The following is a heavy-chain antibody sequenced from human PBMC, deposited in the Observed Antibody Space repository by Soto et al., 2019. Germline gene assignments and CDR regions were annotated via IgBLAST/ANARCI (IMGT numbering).Heavy chain of an antibody. Sequence: PSETLSLTCAVYGGSFTGYYWTWIRQPPGKGLEWIGEINPSGSPNYNPSLKSRVTISFDTSKNQISLKLNSVTVTDTAVYYCARGSTRAARQGYWGQGTLVTVSS. CDR2: INPSGSP. V-gene: IGHV4-34*01. D-gene: IGHD6-6*01. CDR3: ARGSTRAARQGY. J-gene: IGHJ4*02. CDR1: GGSFTGYY.